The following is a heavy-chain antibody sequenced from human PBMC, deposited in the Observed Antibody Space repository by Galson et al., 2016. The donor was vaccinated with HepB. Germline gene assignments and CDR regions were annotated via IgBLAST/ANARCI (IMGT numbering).Heavy chain of an antibody. J-gene: IGHJ6*02. CDR2: INWNGGST. D-gene: IGHD2-15*01. Sequence: SLRLSCAASGFIFDDYGMTWVRQVPGKGLEWVSGINWNGGSTGYADSVKGRFTISRGNAKNSLYLQMNSLRAEDTALYYCARVFCSGGYCYRGYYYGMDVWGQGTTVTVSS. CDR3: ARVFCSGGYCYRGYYYGMDV. CDR1: GFIFDDYG. V-gene: IGHV3-20*04.